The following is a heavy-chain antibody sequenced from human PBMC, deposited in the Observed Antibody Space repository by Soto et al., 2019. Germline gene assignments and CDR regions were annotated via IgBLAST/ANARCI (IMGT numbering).Heavy chain of an antibody. J-gene: IGHJ4*02. Sequence: SVELSCKASGGTIDSCTISWVRQANGQGLEWMGRIIPILGIANYAQKFQGRVTITADKSTSTAYMELSSLRSEDTAVYYCARDLRSYDILTGYSPRYYFDYWGQGTLVTVSS. CDR1: GGTIDSCT. CDR2: IIPILGIA. CDR3: ARDLRSYDILTGYSPRYYFDY. V-gene: IGHV1-69*04. D-gene: IGHD3-9*01.